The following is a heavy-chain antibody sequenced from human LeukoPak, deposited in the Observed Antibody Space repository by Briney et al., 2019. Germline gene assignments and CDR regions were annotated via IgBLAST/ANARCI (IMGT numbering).Heavy chain of an antibody. CDR3: ARVVVQLWLPYNWFDP. V-gene: IGHV3-7*01. Sequence: PGGSLRLSCAASGFTFSSYWMSWVRQAPGKGLEWVAYIKQDGSEKYYVDSVKGRFTISRDNAKNSLYLQMNSLRAEDTAVYYCARVVVQLWLPYNWFDPWGQGTLVTVSS. D-gene: IGHD5-18*01. J-gene: IGHJ5*02. CDR2: IKQDGSEK. CDR1: GFTFSSYW.